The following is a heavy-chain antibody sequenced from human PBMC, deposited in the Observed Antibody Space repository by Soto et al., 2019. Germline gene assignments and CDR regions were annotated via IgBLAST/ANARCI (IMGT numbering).Heavy chain of an antibody. Sequence: GGSLRLSCAASRFGFSTHALSWVRQAPGKGLEWLSSITNTGITTHYADSVKGWFTISRENSRNTLHLQMNNLRVDDTAVYYCARGFDYGDTKHIDHWGQGTLVTVSS. CDR2: ITNTGITT. J-gene: IGHJ4*02. V-gene: IGHV3-23*01. CDR1: RFGFSTHA. CDR3: ARGFDYGDTKHIDH. D-gene: IGHD4-17*01.